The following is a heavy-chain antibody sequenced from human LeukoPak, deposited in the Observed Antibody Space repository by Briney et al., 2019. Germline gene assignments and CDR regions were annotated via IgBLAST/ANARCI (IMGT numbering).Heavy chain of an antibody. CDR2: FDPEEGRT. D-gene: IGHD5-12*01. V-gene: IGHV1-24*01. CDR1: GYRLNELS. Sequence: ASVKVSCKVSGYRLNELSIHWVRQGPGKGLEWMGGFDPEEGRTIYAQKLQGRVSMTEDTSTDTAFMELRSLRSEDTAVYYCATNTYNGYAIDSWGQGTLITVSS. J-gene: IGHJ4*02. CDR3: ATNTYNGYAIDS.